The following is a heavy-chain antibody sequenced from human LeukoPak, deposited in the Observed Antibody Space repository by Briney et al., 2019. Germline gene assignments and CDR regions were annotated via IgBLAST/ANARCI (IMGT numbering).Heavy chain of an antibody. CDR2: IYYSGNT. J-gene: IGHJ4*02. D-gene: IGHD2-15*01. CDR1: GDSFTIYF. Sequence: PSETLCLTCAVSGDSFTIYFWSWIRQPPGKGLEWIGYIYYSGNTNYKPSLKSRVTMSVDTSTNQFSLRLRSVTAADTAVYYCAKGRVAYSAYYFDYWGRGTLVTVSS. V-gene: IGHV4-59*01. CDR3: AKGRVAYSAYYFDY.